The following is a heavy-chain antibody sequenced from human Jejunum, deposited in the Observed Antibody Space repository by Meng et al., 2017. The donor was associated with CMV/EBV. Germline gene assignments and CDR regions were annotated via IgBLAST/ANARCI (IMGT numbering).Heavy chain of an antibody. CDR1: GGSVSGTSYF. CDR2: VHYRGNT. J-gene: IGHJ4*02. CDR3: VAIVGLTFDF. Sequence: SVSGGSVSGTSYFWSWIRQSPGKGLEWIGYVHYRGNTKYNPSLESRVSTSVDTSKNQFSLKLSSVTAADTAMYYCVAIVGLTFDFWGQGTLVTVSS. V-gene: IGHV4-61*01. D-gene: IGHD1-26*01.